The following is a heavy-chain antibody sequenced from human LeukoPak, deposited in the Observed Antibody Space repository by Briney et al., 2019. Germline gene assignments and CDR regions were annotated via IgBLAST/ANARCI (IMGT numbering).Heavy chain of an antibody. CDR3: ARGSSSWYQNFEY. J-gene: IGHJ4*02. CDR2: IYGDGST. D-gene: IGHD6-13*01. CDR1: GFTFSSYA. Sequence: GGSLRLSCAASGFTFSSYAMSWVRQAPGKGLEWVSVIYGDGSTYYADSVKGRFIISRDNSKNTVYLQMNSLRAEDTAVYYCARGSSSWYQNFEYWGQGTLVTVSP. V-gene: IGHV3-66*01.